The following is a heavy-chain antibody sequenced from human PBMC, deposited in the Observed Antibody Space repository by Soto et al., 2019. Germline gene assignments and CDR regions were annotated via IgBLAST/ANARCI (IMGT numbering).Heavy chain of an antibody. CDR1: GDTFTSHT. J-gene: IGHJ5*02. CDR2: INPVFGSP. V-gene: IGHV1-69*06. Sequence: VQLVQSGAEVKKPGTSVRVSCATSGDTFTSHTVNWPRQAPGQGLEWMGGINPVFGSPNYAEKFQGRLTITADTSTNPAYMELRRLTSEDTAVYFCARDISGTNNWFDPWGQGTLVTVSS. D-gene: IGHD1-7*01. CDR3: ARDISGTNNWFDP.